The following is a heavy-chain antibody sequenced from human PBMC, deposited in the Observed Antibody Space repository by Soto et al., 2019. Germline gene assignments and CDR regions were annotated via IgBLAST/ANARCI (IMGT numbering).Heavy chain of an antibody. J-gene: IGHJ5*02. D-gene: IGHD1-26*01. V-gene: IGHV1-18*01. CDR1: GYTFTSYG. CDR2: ISAYNGNT. Sequence: ASVKVSCKASGYTFTSYGISWVRQAPGQGLEWMGWISAYNGNTNYAQKLQGRVTMTTDTSTSTAYMVLRSLRSDDTAVYYCARDGGLLWELGRQYNRADPSGQGTLVTLSS. CDR3: ARDGGLLWELGRQYNRADP.